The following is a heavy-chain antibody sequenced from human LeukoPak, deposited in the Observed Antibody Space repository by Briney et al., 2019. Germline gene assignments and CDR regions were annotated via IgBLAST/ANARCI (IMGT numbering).Heavy chain of an antibody. CDR2: ISWNSGSI. V-gene: IGHV3-9*01. CDR3: AKDRAYYYDSSGFDY. D-gene: IGHD3-22*01. Sequence: GGSLRLSCAAAGFTFSSYWMHWVRQAPGKGLEWVSGISWNSGSIGYADSVKGRFTISRDNAKNSLYLQMNSLRAEDTALYYCAKDRAYYYDSSGFDYWGQGTLVTVSS. J-gene: IGHJ4*02. CDR1: GFTFSSYW.